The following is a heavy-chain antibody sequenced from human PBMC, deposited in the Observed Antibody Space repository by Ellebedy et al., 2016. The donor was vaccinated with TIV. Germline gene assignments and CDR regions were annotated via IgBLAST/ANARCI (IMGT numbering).Heavy chain of an antibody. CDR3: VRDPLRVTRVTTFDY. D-gene: IGHD1-1*01. CDR2: ISWNCGSI. Sequence: GGSLRLSXAASGFTFDDYAMHWVRQVPGKGLEWVSGISWNCGSIGYADSVKGRFTISRDNAKNSLYLHINTLKSEDTAVYFCVRDPLRVTRVTTFDYWGQGALVTVSS. CDR1: GFTFDDYA. V-gene: IGHV3-9*01. J-gene: IGHJ4*02.